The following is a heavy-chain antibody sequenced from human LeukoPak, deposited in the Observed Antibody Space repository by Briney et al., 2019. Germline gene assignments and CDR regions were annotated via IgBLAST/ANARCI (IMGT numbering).Heavy chain of an antibody. CDR2: ISYDGSNE. D-gene: IGHD4/OR15-4a*01. J-gene: IGHJ4*02. CDR1: GFTFSRYA. Sequence: PGRSLRLSCAASGFTFSRYAMHWVRQAPGKGPEWVAVISYDGSNEYYAESVKGRFTISRDSSENTLYLEMNSLRVEDTAVYYCARRRPNYATDYWGQGILVTVSS. V-gene: IGHV3-30-3*01. CDR3: ARRRPNYATDY.